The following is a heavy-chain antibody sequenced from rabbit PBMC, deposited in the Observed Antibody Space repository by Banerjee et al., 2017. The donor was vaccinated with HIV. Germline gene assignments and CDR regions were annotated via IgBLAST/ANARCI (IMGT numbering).Heavy chain of an antibody. D-gene: IGHD1-1*01. Sequence: QEQLVESGGGLVQPGRSLTLTCKASGFSFSHKYVVCWVRQAPGKGREWIACIYAGSSGSTYYASWAKVRFTISKTSSTTFTLQMTSLTAADTSTYCCSRSGICDYRWVNLLGPGTLVTVS. CDR3: SRSGICDYRWVNL. J-gene: IGHJ4*01. V-gene: IGHV1S45*01. CDR2: IYAGSSGST. CDR1: GFSFSHKYV.